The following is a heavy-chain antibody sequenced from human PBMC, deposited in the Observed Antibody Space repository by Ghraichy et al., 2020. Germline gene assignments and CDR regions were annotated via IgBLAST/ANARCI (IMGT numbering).Heavy chain of an antibody. J-gene: IGHJ6*02. V-gene: IGHV4-38-2*01. CDR1: GYSISSGYY. CDR3: ARVGGYSSSSSDKYYYYYGMDV. Sequence: SETLSLTCAVSGYSISSGYYWGWIRQPPGKGLEWIGSIYHSGSTYYNPSLKSRVTISVDTSKNQFSLKLSSVTAADTAVYYCARVGGYSSSSSDKYYYYYGMDVWGQGTTVTVSS. D-gene: IGHD6-6*01. CDR2: IYHSGST.